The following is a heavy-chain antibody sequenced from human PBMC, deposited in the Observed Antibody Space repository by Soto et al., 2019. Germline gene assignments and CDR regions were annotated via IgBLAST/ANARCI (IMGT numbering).Heavy chain of an antibody. V-gene: IGHV3-7*01. J-gene: IGHJ6*03. D-gene: IGHD2-15*01. Sequence: GGSLRLSCAASGFTFSSYWMSWVRQAPGKGLEWVANIKQDGSEKYYVDSVKGRFTISRDNAKNSLYLQMNSLRAEDTAVYYCARAEGRLASYYYYYMDVWGKGTTVTVSS. CDR3: ARAEGRLASYYYYYMDV. CDR2: IKQDGSEK. CDR1: GFTFSSYW.